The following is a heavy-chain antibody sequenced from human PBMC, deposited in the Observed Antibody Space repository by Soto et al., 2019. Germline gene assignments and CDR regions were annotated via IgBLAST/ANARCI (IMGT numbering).Heavy chain of an antibody. CDR1: GYTFTSYG. V-gene: IGHV1-18*04. J-gene: IGHJ6*02. D-gene: IGHD6-13*01. CDR2: ISAYNGNT. CDR3: ARDPNSSSWLILYYYYYGMDV. Sequence: QVQLVQSGAEVKKPGASVKVSCKASGYTFTSYGISWVRQAPGQGLEWMRWISAYNGNTNYAQKLQGRVTMTTDTSTSTAYMGLRSLRSDDTAVYYCARDPNSSSWLILYYYYYGMDVWGQGTTVTVSS.